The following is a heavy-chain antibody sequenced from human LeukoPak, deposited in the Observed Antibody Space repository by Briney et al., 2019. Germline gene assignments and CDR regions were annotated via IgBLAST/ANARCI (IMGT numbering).Heavy chain of an antibody. CDR1: GFTFSSYG. CDR3: AKEAGAAGATWNIDS. J-gene: IGHJ4*02. V-gene: IGHV3-23*01. CDR2: ISASASST. D-gene: IGHD1/OR15-1a*01. Sequence: GGSLRLSCAASGFTFSSYGMSWVRQAPGKGLEWVSAISASASSTYYTDSVKGRFTISRDNSKNTLYLQMSSLRAEDTAVYYCAKEAGAAGATWNIDSWGQGTLVSVSS.